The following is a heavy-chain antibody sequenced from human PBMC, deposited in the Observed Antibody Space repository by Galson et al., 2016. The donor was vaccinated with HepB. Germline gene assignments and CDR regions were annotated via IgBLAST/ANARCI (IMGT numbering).Heavy chain of an antibody. V-gene: IGHV3-15*01. J-gene: IGHJ4*02. CDR3: TRCRTSCSTFDD. CDR2: IKSKTDGGTT. Sequence: SLRLSCAVSGFTFNNAWMSWVRQAPGKGLEWVGRIKSKTDGGTTDYAAPVKGRFTISRDDSKNTLYLQMNSLKAEDTAVYYCTRCRTSCSTFDDWGQGTLVTFS. CDR1: GFTFNNAW. D-gene: IGHD2-2*01.